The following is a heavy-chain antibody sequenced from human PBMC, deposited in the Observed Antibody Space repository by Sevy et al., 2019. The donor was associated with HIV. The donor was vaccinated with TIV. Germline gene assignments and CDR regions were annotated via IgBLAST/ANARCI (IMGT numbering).Heavy chain of an antibody. J-gene: IGHJ6*02. CDR1: GFTFRSYW. CDR3: ARDCSSTSCLWGLDV. V-gene: IGHV3-7*03. Sequence: GGSLRLSCVASGFTFRSYWMSWDRQAPGKGLEWVAHIKSDGSEKYHVHSVKGRFTISRDNAKNSLYLQMNSLRAEDTAVYYCARDCSSTSCLWGLDVWGPGTTVTVSS. CDR2: IKSDGSEK. D-gene: IGHD2-2*01.